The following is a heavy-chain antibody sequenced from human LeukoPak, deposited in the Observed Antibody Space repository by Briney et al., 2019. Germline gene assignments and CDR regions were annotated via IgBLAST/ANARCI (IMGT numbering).Heavy chain of an antibody. V-gene: IGHV3-21*01. CDR3: ARAGSPMVRGYNWFDP. CDR1: GFTFSTYN. D-gene: IGHD3-10*01. J-gene: IGHJ5*02. CDR2: ITTSSSYM. Sequence: GGSLRLSCAASGFTFSTYNMNWVRRTPGKGLEWVSSITTSSSYMFYADSVRGRFTISRDNAENSLYLQMNSLRDEDTAVYYCARAGSPMVRGYNWFDPWGQGTLVTVSS.